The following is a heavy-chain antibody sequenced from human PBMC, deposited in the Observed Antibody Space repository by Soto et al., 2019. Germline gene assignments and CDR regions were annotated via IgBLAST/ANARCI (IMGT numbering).Heavy chain of an antibody. Sequence: PSETLSLTCTVSGGSISSGGYYWSWIRQHPGKGLEWIGYIYYSGSTYYNPSLKSRVTISVDTSKNQFSLKLSSVTAADTAVYYCARVRKDPGSSSWYWFYLDYWGQGTLVTVSS. J-gene: IGHJ4*02. CDR2: IYYSGST. D-gene: IGHD6-13*01. CDR3: ARVRKDPGSSSWYWFYLDY. V-gene: IGHV4-31*03. CDR1: GGSISSGGYY.